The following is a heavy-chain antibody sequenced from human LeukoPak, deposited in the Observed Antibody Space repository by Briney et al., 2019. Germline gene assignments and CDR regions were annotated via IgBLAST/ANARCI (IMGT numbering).Heavy chain of an antibody. Sequence: SETLSLTCAVYGGSFSGYYWSWIRQPPGKGLEWIGGINHSGSTNYNPSLKSRVTISVDTSKNQFSLKLSSVTAADTAVYYCARFSGRRTGDYWGQGTLVTVSS. CDR2: INHSGST. CDR1: GGSFSGYY. CDR3: ARFSGRRTGDY. D-gene: IGHD2-15*01. V-gene: IGHV4-34*01. J-gene: IGHJ4*02.